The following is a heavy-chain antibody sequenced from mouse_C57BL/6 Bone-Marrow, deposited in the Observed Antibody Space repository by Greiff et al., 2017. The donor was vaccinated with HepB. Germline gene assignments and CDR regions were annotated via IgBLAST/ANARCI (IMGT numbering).Heavy chain of an antibody. Sequence: DVMLVESGPGLAKPSQTLSLTCSVTGYSITSDYWNWIRKFPGNKLEYMGYISYSGSTYYNPSLKSRISITRDTSKNQYYLQLNSVTTEDTATYYCARWGKKTMVYWYFDVWGTGTTVTVSS. CDR3: ARWGKKTMVYWYFDV. J-gene: IGHJ1*03. CDR2: ISYSGST. V-gene: IGHV3-8*01. D-gene: IGHD1-1*02. CDR1: GYSITSDY.